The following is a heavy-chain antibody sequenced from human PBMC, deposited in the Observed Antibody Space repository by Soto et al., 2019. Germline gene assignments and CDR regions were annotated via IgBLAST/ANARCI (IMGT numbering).Heavy chain of an antibody. CDR2: IWYDGSNK. CDR1: GFTFSSYG. J-gene: IGHJ4*02. CDR3: ARKTSAAGYYFDY. Sequence: TVGSLRLSCAASGFTFSSYGMHWVRQAPGKGLEWVAVIWYDGSNKYYADSVKGRFTISRDNSKNTLYLQMNSLRAEDTAVYYCARKTSAAGYYFDYWGQGTLVTVSS. V-gene: IGHV3-33*01. D-gene: IGHD6-13*01.